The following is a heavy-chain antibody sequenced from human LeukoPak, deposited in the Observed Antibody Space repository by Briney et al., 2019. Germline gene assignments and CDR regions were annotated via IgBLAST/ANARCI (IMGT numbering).Heavy chain of an antibody. J-gene: IGHJ4*02. CDR3: AKDMYYDYVWGSWPTDY. V-gene: IGHV3-9*01. CDR2: ISWNSGSI. Sequence: GGSLRLSCAASGFTFDDYAMHWVRQAPGKGPELVSVISWNSGSIGYADSVKGRFTISRDNAKNSLYLQMNSLRAEDTALYYCAKDMYYDYVWGSWPTDYWGQGTLVTVSS. D-gene: IGHD3-16*01. CDR1: GFTFDDYA.